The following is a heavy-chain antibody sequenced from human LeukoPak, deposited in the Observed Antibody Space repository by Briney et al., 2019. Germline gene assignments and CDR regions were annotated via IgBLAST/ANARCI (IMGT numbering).Heavy chain of an antibody. V-gene: IGHV4-4*07. D-gene: IGHD3-10*01. CDR1: GGSFSTYY. CDR3: ARDAKYYYGSRTYFFFEY. CDR2: IYTSGTT. J-gene: IGHJ4*01. Sequence: SETLSLTCTVSGGSFSTYYWSWIRQPAGKGLEWIGHIYTSGTTNYNPSLKSRVTMSIDTSKNQFSLKLSSVTAADTAIYYCARDAKYYYGSRTYFFFEYWGHGTLLSVSS.